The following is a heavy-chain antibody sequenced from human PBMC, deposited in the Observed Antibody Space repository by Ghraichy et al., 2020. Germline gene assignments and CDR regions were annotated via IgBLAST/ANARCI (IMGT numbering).Heavy chain of an antibody. V-gene: IGHV4-4*07. Sequence: SQTLSLTCTVSDGSINSFYWSWFRQPAGKRLEWIGRLYTSGTTNYNPSLKSRVTMSVDTSKNQFSLNLTYVTAADTAVYFCTGGFLPPDVWGQGTVVTVSS. CDR1: DGSINSFY. CDR2: LYTSGTT. J-gene: IGHJ6*02. CDR3: TGGFLPPDV.